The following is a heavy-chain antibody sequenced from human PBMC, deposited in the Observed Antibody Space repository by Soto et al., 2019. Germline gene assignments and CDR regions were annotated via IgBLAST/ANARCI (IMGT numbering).Heavy chain of an antibody. J-gene: IGHJ5*02. CDR1: GGSISSSSYY. CDR3: ARQAMVRGLTGWFDP. Sequence: QLQLQESGPGLVKPSETLSLTCTVSGGSISSSSYYWGWIRQPPGKGLEWIGSIFISGSTYYNPSLTRRLTISVDTSKNQFSLKLSSVTAADTALYYCARQAMVRGLTGWFDPWGQGTLVTVSS. CDR2: IFISGST. D-gene: IGHD3-10*01. V-gene: IGHV4-39*01.